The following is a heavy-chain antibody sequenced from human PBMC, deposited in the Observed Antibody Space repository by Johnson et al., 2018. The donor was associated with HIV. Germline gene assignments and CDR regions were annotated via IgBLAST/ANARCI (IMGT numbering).Heavy chain of an antibody. J-gene: IGHJ3*02. Sequence: VQLVESGGGFVQPGGSPRLSCAAFGFTVSSNYMSWVRQAPGKGLEWVSVIYSGDKTYYADSVKGRFTISRDNSENTVYLQMNSLRAEDTAVYYCAKDRTGFDAFDIWGQGTMVTVSS. V-gene: IGHV3-66*01. D-gene: IGHD1-1*01. CDR1: GFTVSSNY. CDR3: AKDRTGFDAFDI. CDR2: IYSGDKT.